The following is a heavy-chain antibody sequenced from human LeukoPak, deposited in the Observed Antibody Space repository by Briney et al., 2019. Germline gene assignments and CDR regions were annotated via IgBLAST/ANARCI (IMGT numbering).Heavy chain of an antibody. V-gene: IGHV4-59*01. CDR3: ARVGDSSGYYSYYYYYYMDV. D-gene: IGHD3-22*01. Sequence: SETLSLTCTVSGGSISSYYWSWIRQPPGKGLEWIGYIYYSGSTNYNPSLKSRVTISVDTSKNQSSLKLSSVTAADTAVYYCARVGDSSGYYSYYYYYYMDVWGKGTTVTVSS. J-gene: IGHJ6*03. CDR2: IYYSGST. CDR1: GGSISSYY.